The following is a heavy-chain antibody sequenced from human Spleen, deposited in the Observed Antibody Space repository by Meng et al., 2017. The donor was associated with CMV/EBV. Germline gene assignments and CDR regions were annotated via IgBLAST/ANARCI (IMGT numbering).Heavy chain of an antibody. V-gene: IGHV4-59*01. D-gene: IGHD1-14*01. CDR3: ARDSGSY. CDR2: IYYSGST. CDR1: GGSISSYY. J-gene: IGHJ4*02. Sequence: SETLSLTCTVSGGSISSYYWSWIRQPPGKGLEWIGYIYYSGSTNYNPSLKSRVTISVDTSKNQFSLKLSSVTAADTAVYYCARDSGSYWGQGTLVTVSS.